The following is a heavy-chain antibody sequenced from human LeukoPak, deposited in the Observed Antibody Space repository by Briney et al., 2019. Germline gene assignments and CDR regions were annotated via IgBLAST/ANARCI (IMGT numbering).Heavy chain of an antibody. V-gene: IGHV3-23*01. D-gene: IGHD3-10*01. J-gene: IGHJ4*02. CDR3: AKDRYYGSGSYYWGPLFDY. Sequence: GGSLRLSCAASGFTFSSYGMSWVRQAPGKGLEWVSGISGSGGTTYYADSVKDRFSISRDNYKNTLFLQLNSLRAEDTAVYYCAKDRYYGSGSYYWGPLFDYWGQGTQVTVSS. CDR1: GFTFSSYG. CDR2: ISGSGGTT.